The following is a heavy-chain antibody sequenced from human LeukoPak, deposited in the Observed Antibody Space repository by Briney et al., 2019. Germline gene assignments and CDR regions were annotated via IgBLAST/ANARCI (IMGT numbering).Heavy chain of an antibody. Sequence: ASVKVSCKASGYTFTSYAMNWVRQAPGQGLEWMGIINPSGGSTSYAQKFRGRVTMTRDTSTSTVYMELSSLRSEDTAVYYCARAQLQLSLTQHYFDYWGQGTLVTVSS. CDR2: INPSGGST. J-gene: IGHJ4*02. CDR3: ARAQLQLSLTQHYFDY. V-gene: IGHV1-46*01. D-gene: IGHD1-1*01. CDR1: GYTFTSYA.